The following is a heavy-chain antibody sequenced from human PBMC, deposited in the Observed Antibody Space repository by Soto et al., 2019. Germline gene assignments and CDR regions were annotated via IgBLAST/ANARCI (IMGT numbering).Heavy chain of an antibody. CDR1: GGSIKTDVW. D-gene: IGHD6-19*01. J-gene: IGHJ4*02. CDR2: IYQNGHT. CDR3: ARDAAVAGETDRFDY. Sequence: SEPLSLPCTVSGGSIKTDVWWSWLRRPPGKGLEWIGEIYQNGHTNYNPSLKRRVAMSVDTSKNQFSLTLTSVTAADTAMYYCARDAAVAGETDRFDYWGQGIRVTVS. V-gene: IGHV4-4*02.